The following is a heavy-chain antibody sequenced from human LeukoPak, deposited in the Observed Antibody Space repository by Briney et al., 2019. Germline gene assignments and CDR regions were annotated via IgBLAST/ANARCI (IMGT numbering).Heavy chain of an antibody. V-gene: IGHV3-23*01. CDR2: ISASGGTT. J-gene: IGHJ4*02. CDR3: AKWEAKFDY. Sequence: GGSLRLSCAASEFTFSSYAMSWVRQAPGKGLEWVSTISASGGTTYSADSVKGRFTISRDNSKNTLYLQMNSLRAEDTAVYYCAKWEAKFDYWGQGTLVTVSS. D-gene: IGHD1-26*01. CDR1: EFTFSSYA.